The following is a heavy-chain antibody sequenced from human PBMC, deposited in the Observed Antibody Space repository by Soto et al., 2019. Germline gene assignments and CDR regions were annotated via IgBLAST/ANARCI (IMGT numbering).Heavy chain of an antibody. CDR2: INHNNGDT. CDR1: GYTFTDYY. V-gene: IGHV1-2*02. J-gene: IGHJ4*02. D-gene: IGHD6-6*01. CDR3: ARSVSFITPRPDY. Sequence: QVQLVQSGAEVKKPGASVKVSCKASGYTFTDYYLHWVRQAPGQGLECMGWINHNNGDTNYAQKFQGRVTMTRDTSISTAYMEGSRLRSDDTAVYYCARSVSFITPRPDYWGQGTLVTVSS.